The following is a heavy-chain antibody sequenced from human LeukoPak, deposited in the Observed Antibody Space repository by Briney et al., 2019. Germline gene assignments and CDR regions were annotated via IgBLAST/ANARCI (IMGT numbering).Heavy chain of an antibody. CDR3: ARAQTYYGSGSYLY. V-gene: IGHV3-48*02. CDR1: GVTFSRYS. J-gene: IGHJ4*02. D-gene: IGHD3-10*01. CDR2: ISSSSSTV. Sequence: GGSLRLSCAASGVTFSRYSMNWVRQAPGKGLEWVSYISSSSSTVDYAESLKGRFTISRDNAKNSLYLQMNSLRDEDTAVYYCARAQTYYGSGSYLYWGQGTLVTVSS.